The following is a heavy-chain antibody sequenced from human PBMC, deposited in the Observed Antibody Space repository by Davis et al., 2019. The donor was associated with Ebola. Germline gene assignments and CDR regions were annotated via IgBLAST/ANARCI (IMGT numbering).Heavy chain of an antibody. CDR2: ISSSSSTI. J-gene: IGHJ4*02. D-gene: IGHD1-26*01. V-gene: IGHV3-48*02. Sequence: GGSLRLSCAASGFTFSSYSMNWVRQAPGKGLEWVSSISSSSSTIYYADSVKGRFTISRDNGKNSLYLQMSSLRDEDTAVYYCAVRYSGSYKFDYWGQGTLVIVSS. CDR3: AVRYSGSYKFDY. CDR1: GFTFSSYS.